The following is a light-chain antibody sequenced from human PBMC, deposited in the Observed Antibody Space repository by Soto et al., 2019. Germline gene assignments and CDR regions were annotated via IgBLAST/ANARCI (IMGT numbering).Light chain of an antibody. J-gene: IGLJ2*01. CDR3: YSYVGSIS. V-gene: IGLV2-23*02. CDR2: EVS. CDR1: SSDVGSHNF. Sequence: QSALTQPASVSGSPGQSITISCTGTSSDVGSHNFVSWYQQHPGKAPELMIYEVSKRPSGVSNRFSGSKSGNTASLTISGLQAQDGADYYCYSYVGSISFGGGTKLTV.